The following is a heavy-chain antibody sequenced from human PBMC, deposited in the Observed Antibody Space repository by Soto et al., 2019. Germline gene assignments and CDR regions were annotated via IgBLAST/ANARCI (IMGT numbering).Heavy chain of an antibody. V-gene: IGHV4-39*01. CDR3: ARHCSSYDFWSGYYTGNGWFDP. D-gene: IGHD3-3*01. Sequence: QLQLQESGPGLVKPSETLSLTCTVSGGSISSSSYYWGWIRQPPGKGLEWIGSIYYSGSTYYNPSLKSRVTISVDTSKNQFSLKLSSVTAADTAVYYCARHCSSYDFWSGYYTGNGWFDPWGQGTLVTVSS. CDR1: GGSISSSSYY. CDR2: IYYSGST. J-gene: IGHJ5*02.